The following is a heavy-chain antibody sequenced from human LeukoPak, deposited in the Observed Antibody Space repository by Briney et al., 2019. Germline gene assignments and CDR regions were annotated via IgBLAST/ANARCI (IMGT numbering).Heavy chain of an antibody. CDR1: GFTFGGYG. V-gene: IGHV3-33*01. CDR2: IAYDGSRA. D-gene: IGHD1-14*01. Sequence: GGSQRLSCAGSGFTFGGYGMHWFRQTPGKGLEWVAVIAYDGSRAFYADSVKGRFTISRDNSKNTMSVQMDDLRAEDTAVYYCTRYNNDHFDYWGQGTLVTVSS. CDR3: TRYNNDHFDY. J-gene: IGHJ4*02.